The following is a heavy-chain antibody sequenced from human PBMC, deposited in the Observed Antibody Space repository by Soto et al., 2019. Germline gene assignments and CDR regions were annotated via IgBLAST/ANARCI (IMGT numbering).Heavy chain of an antibody. CDR2: IYWDDDK. J-gene: IGHJ4*02. V-gene: IGHV2-5*02. D-gene: IGHD6-13*01. CDR1: GFSLSTSGVG. CDR3: AHRRQLAVFDY. Sequence: QITLKESGPTLVKHTQTLTLTCTFSGFSLSTSGVGVGWIPQPPGKTLEWLALIYWDDDKRYSPYLKSRLTITQDTSKNQVVLTMTNMDPVDTATYYCAHRRQLAVFDYWGQGNLVTVFS.